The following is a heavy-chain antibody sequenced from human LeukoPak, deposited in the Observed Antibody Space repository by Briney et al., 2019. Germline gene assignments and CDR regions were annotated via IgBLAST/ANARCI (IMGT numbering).Heavy chain of an antibody. Sequence: QSGGSLRLSCAASGFTFSSFGMHWVRQAPGKGLEWVSYISSSGSTIYYADSVKGRFTISRDNAKSSLYLQMNSLRAEDTAVYYCARGMATRFDYWGQGTLVTVSS. D-gene: IGHD5-24*01. CDR2: ISSSGSTI. CDR1: GFTFSSFG. V-gene: IGHV3-48*04. J-gene: IGHJ4*02. CDR3: ARGMATRFDY.